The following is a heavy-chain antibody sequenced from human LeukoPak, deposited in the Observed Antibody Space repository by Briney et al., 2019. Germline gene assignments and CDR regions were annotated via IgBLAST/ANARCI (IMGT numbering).Heavy chain of an antibody. V-gene: IGHV1-46*01. CDR2: INPSGGST. CDR3: AVAYSYGRDTFDI. J-gene: IGHJ3*02. Sequence: ASVKVSCKASGYTFTSYYMHWVRQAPGQGLEWMGLINPSGGSTSHAQKFQGRVTMTRDTSTSTVYMELRSLRSEDTAVYYCAVAYSYGRDTFDIWGQGTMVTVSS. CDR1: GYTFTSYY. D-gene: IGHD5-18*01.